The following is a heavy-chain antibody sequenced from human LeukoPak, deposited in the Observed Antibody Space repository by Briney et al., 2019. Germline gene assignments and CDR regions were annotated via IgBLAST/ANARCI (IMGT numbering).Heavy chain of an antibody. V-gene: IGHV4-4*07. Sequence: SETLSLTCTVSGGSISGYYWSWIRQPAGKGLEWIGRIYTSGSTNYNPSLKSRVTISVDKSKNQFSLKLSSVTAADTAVYYCARDAVCSSTSCYGYYYYYMDVWGKGTTVTVSS. CDR1: GGSISGYY. J-gene: IGHJ6*03. D-gene: IGHD2-2*01. CDR2: IYTSGST. CDR3: ARDAVCSSTSCYGYYYYYMDV.